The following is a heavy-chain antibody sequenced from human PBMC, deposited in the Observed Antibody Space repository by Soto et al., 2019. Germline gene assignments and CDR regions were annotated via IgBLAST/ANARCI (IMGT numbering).Heavy chain of an antibody. CDR2: IYYSGST. CDR1: GGSISSGGYY. CDR3: ARATSQKRAYDI. J-gene: IGHJ3*02. Sequence: ASETLSLTCTVSGGSISSGGYYWSWIRQHPGKGLEWIGYIYYSGSTYYNPSLKSRVTISVDTSKNQFSLQLNSVTPEDTAVYYCARATSQKRAYDIWCQGTMVTVSS. V-gene: IGHV4-31*03.